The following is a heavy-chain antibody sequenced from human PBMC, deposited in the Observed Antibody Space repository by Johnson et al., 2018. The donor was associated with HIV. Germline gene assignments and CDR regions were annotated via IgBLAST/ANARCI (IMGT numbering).Heavy chain of an antibody. CDR1: GFTFSSYA. Sequence: QVQLVESGGGVVQPGRSPRLSCAASGFTFSSYAMHWVRQAPGKGLEWVAVISYDGSNKYYADSVKGRFTISRDNSKNTLYLQMNSLRAEDTAVYYCARGVDGAFDIWGQGTMVTVSS. CDR2: ISYDGSNK. J-gene: IGHJ3*02. D-gene: IGHD3-10*01. CDR3: ARGVDGAFDI. V-gene: IGHV3-30-3*01.